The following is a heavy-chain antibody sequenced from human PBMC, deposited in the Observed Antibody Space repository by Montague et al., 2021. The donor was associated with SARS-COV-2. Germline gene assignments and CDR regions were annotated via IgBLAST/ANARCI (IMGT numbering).Heavy chain of an antibody. CDR2: ISYDGRTS. J-gene: IGHJ4*02. CDR3: AKEGAWAKWYFDY. D-gene: IGHD1-26*01. Sequence: SLRLSCATSGFTSSTHWVRQAPGKRLEWVAVISYDGRTSFYADSVKGRFTISRDNSKNTLYLQMNSLRAEDTAVYYCAKEGAWAKWYFDYWGQGTLVTVSS. V-gene: IGHV3-30*18. CDR1: GFTSST.